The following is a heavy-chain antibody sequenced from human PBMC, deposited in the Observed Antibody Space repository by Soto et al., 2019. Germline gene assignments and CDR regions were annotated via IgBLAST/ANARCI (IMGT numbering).Heavy chain of an antibody. Sequence: EVQLVESGGGLVKPGGSLRLSCAASGFTFSSYSMNWVRQAPGKGLEWVSSISSSSSYIYYADSVKGRFTISRDNDKNSLYLQMNSLRAEDTAVYYCARGRGAAGTDSVQYYGMAVWGQGTTVTVSS. J-gene: IGHJ6*02. CDR2: ISSSSSYI. CDR1: GFTFSSYS. V-gene: IGHV3-21*01. D-gene: IGHD6-13*01. CDR3: ARGRGAAGTDSVQYYGMAV.